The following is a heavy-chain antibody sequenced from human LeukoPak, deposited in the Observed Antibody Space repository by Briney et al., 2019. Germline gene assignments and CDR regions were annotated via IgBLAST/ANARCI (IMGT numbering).Heavy chain of an antibody. V-gene: IGHV4-30-4*08. CDR2: IHYSGST. CDR3: ARSGGRVVVVPAANAAFDI. CDR1: GGSITIGTYY. Sequence: SETLSLTCIVSGGSITIGTYYWSWIRQHPGKGLEWIGYIHYSGSTNYNPSLKSRVTISVDTSKNQFSLKLSSVTAADTAVYYCARSGGRVVVVPAANAAFDIWGQGTMVTVSS. D-gene: IGHD2-2*01. J-gene: IGHJ3*02.